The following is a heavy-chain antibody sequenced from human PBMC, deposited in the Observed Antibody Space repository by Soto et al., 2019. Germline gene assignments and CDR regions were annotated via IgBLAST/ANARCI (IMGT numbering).Heavy chain of an antibody. CDR1: GGSISSGDYY. CDR2: IYYSGST. CDR3: AREGMEARAFDY. V-gene: IGHV4-30-4*01. J-gene: IGHJ4*02. Sequence: SSETLSLTCTVSGGSISSGDYYWSWIRQPPGKGLEGIGYIYYSGSTYYNPSLKSRVTISVDTSKNQFSLKLSSVTAADTAVYYCAREGMEARAFDYWGQGTLVTVSS. D-gene: IGHD6-6*01.